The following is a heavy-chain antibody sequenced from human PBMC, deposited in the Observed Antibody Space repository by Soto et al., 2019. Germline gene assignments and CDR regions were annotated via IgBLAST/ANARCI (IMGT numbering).Heavy chain of an antibody. CDR3: ASHYDSSGYYYRGLDY. CDR1: GGTFSSYA. CDR2: IIPMFGTA. Sequence: QVQLVQSGAEVKKPGSSVKVSCKASGGTFSSYAISWVRQAPGQGLEWMGGIIPMFGTADYAQKFQGRVTITAAESTSTGNMELSSMRSEDTAVYYCASHYDSSGYYYRGLDYWGQGTLVTVSS. V-gene: IGHV1-69*12. J-gene: IGHJ4*02. D-gene: IGHD3-22*01.